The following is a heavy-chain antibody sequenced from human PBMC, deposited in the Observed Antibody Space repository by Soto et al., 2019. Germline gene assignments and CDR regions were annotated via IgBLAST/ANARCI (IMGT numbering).Heavy chain of an antibody. CDR2: IYYSGST. V-gene: IGHV4-39*01. CDR3: ARLYDDFDY. CDR1: GGSISSSSYY. Sequence: SETLSLTCTVSGGSISSSSYYWGWIRQPPGKGLEWIGSIYYSGSTYYNPSLKGRVTISVDTSKNQFSLKLSSVTAADTAVYYCARLYDDFDYWGQGTLVTVSS. D-gene: IGHD2-2*02. J-gene: IGHJ4*02.